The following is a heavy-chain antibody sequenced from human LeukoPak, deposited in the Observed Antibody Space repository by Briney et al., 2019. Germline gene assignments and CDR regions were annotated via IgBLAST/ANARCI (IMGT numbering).Heavy chain of an antibody. J-gene: IGHJ5*02. Sequence: SRTLSLTCTVSGGSISSGDYYWSWIRQPPGKGLEWIAYMYYSGSTYYNPSLKSRVTMSADTSKNQLSLKLSSVTAADTAVYYCARPYYYNSRIDPWGQGILVTVSS. D-gene: IGHD3-22*01. CDR1: GGSISSGDYY. CDR2: MYYSGST. CDR3: ARPYYYNSRIDP. V-gene: IGHV4-30-4*01.